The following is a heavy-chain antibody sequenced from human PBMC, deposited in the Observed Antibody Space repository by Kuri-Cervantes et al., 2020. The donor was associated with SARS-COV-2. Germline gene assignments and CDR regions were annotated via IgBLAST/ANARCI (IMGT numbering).Heavy chain of an antibody. CDR2: IYYSGTT. J-gene: IGHJ4*02. Sequence: SETLSLTSNVSGGSISTSYRSWIRQPPGKGLEWIGYIYYSGTTNYNPSLNSRVTISVDTSKNQSSLKLSSVTAADTAVYYCARDSRKNSGWYIDYWGQGTLVTVSS. CDR1: GGSISTSY. V-gene: IGHV4-59*01. D-gene: IGHD6-19*01. CDR3: ARDSRKNSGWYIDY.